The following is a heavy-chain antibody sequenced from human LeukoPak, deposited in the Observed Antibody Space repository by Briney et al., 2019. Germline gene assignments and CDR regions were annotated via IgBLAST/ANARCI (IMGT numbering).Heavy chain of an antibody. V-gene: IGHV3-73*01. CDR1: GFTFSGSA. CDR2: IRSKANSYAT. Sequence: QAGGSLKLSCAASGFTFSGSAMHWVRQASGKGLEWVGRIRSKANSYATAYAASVKGRFTISRDDSKNTAYLQMNSLKTEDTAVYYCTSLAGDILTGYYDWGQGTLVTVSS. CDR3: TSLAGDILTGYYD. J-gene: IGHJ4*02. D-gene: IGHD3-9*01.